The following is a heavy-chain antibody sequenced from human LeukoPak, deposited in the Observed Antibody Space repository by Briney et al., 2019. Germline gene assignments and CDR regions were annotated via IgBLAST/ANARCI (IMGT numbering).Heavy chain of an antibody. CDR1: GFTFSSYS. CDR2: ISSSSSYI. J-gene: IGHJ3*01. CDR3: ARPQQNYYGSGRDAFDV. V-gene: IGHV3-21*01. Sequence: GGSLRLSCAASGFTFSSYSMNWVRQAPGKGLEWVSSISSSSSYIYYADSVKGRFTISSDNAKNSLYLQMNSLRAEDTAVYYCARPQQNYYGSGRDAFDVWGQGTMVTVSS. D-gene: IGHD3-10*01.